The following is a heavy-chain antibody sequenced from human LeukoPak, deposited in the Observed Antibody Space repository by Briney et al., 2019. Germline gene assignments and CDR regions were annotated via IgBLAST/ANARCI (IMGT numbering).Heavy chain of an antibody. CDR3: ARRGIAVAGEGFDFDY. CDR2: IYYSGST. V-gene: IGHV4-39*01. Sequence: SEALPLTCTVSGGSISSSSYYWGWIRQPPGKGLEWIGSIYYSGSTYYNPSLKSRVTISVDTSKNQFSLKLSSVTAADTAVYYCARRGIAVAGEGFDFDYWGQGTLVTVSS. D-gene: IGHD6-19*01. CDR1: GGSISSSSYY. J-gene: IGHJ4*02.